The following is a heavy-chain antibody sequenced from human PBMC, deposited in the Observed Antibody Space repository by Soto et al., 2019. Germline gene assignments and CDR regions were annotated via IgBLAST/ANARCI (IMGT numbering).Heavy chain of an antibody. CDR1: GFTFSSYS. CDR3: ATPLGYCSSTSCYGDDY. CDR2: ISSSSSYI. D-gene: IGHD2-2*01. V-gene: IGHV3-21*01. J-gene: IGHJ4*02. Sequence: GGSLRLSCAASGFTFSSYSMNWVRQAPGKGLEWVSSISSSSSYIYYADSVKGRFTISRDNAKNSLYLQMNSLRAEDTAVYYCATPLGYCSSTSCYGDDYWGQGTLVTVSS.